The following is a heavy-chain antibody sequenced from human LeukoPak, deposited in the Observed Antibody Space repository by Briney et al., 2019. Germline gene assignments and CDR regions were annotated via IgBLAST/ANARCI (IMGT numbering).Heavy chain of an antibody. V-gene: IGHV3-53*01. CDR2: IYDDGTR. Sequence: PGGSLRLSCAASGFTVSSNFMSWVRQAPGKELEWVSVIYDDGTRYYADSVKGRFTISRDNSKNTLYLQMNSLRAEDTAIYYCAKGGSSTPYNNYDYWGQGALVTVSS. CDR1: GFTVSSNF. CDR3: AKGGSSTPYNNYDY. D-gene: IGHD2-2*01. J-gene: IGHJ4*02.